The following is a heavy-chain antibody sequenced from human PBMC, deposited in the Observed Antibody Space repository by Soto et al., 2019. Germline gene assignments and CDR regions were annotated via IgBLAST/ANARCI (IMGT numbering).Heavy chain of an antibody. Sequence: SETLSLTCTVSGVSISSYYWSWIRQPPGKGLEWIGYIYYSGSTNYNPSLKSRVTISVDTSKNQFSLTLSSVTAADTAVYYCACLLYCSSTSCYYYYGMDVWGQGTTVTVSS. V-gene: IGHV4-59*08. J-gene: IGHJ6*02. CDR3: ACLLYCSSTSCYYYYGMDV. CDR1: GVSISSYY. CDR2: IYYSGST. D-gene: IGHD2-2*01.